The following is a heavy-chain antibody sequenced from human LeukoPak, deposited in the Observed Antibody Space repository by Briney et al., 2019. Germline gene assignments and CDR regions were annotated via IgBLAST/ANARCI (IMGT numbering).Heavy chain of an antibody. Sequence: SGGSLRLSCAASGFTFSSYAMTWVRQSPGKGLEWASLISDSGDSTYYSDSVKGRFTISRDDSKKTLYLQMNSLRAEDTALYYCARDNSGLPDAFHIWGQGTMVTVSS. CDR3: ARDNSGLPDAFHI. J-gene: IGHJ3*02. D-gene: IGHD1-26*01. CDR1: GFTFSSYA. CDR2: ISDSGDST. V-gene: IGHV3-23*01.